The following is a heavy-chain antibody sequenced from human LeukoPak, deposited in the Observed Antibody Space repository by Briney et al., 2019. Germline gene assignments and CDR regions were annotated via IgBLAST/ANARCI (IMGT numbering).Heavy chain of an antibody. CDR3: ARELSPVVKYYFEY. V-gene: IGHV3-7*01. Sequence: GGSLRLSCAASGITFSSFWMSWVRQAPGKGLEWVANIKQDGSEKYYVDSVKGRFTISRDNSKNTLYLQMNSLRAEDTALYYCARELSPVVKYYFEYWGQGTLVTVSP. CDR1: GITFSSFW. D-gene: IGHD3-22*01. J-gene: IGHJ4*02. CDR2: IKQDGSEK.